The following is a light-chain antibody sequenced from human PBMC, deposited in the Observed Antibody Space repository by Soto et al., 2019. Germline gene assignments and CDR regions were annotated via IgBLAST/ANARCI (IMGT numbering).Light chain of an antibody. Sequence: ATLSGMTSQSVSIDFAWYQQPPGQAPRPLIYGASPRATGIPARFSGSGSGTEFTLTISSLPPEDLAVYYCQTYNNWPSWTSGQRTKVDI. CDR2: GAS. J-gene: IGKJ1*01. CDR1: QSVSID. V-gene: IGKV3-15*01. CDR3: QTYNNWPSWT.